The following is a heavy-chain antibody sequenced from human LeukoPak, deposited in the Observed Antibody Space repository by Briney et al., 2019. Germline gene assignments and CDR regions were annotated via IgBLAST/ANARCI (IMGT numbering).Heavy chain of an antibody. CDR3: ARDQIRQGLRGY. CDR1: GYTFTNYG. V-gene: IGHV1-18*01. J-gene: IGHJ4*02. D-gene: IGHD6-19*01. CDR2: ISTNHGNT. Sequence: ASVKVSCKASGYTFTNYGITWVRQAPGQGLEWMGVISTNHGNTNYAQKIQGRVTMTTDTSTSTAYMELRNLRSDDTAMYYCARDQIRQGLRGYWGQGTLVTVSS.